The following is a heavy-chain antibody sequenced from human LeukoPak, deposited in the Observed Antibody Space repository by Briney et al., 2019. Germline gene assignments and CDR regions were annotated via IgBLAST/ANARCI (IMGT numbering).Heavy chain of an antibody. CDR1: GYTFTGYY. J-gene: IGHJ3*02. V-gene: IGHV1-2*02. CDR3: AREYYYDSSGYYYYGAFDI. CDR2: INPNSGGT. D-gene: IGHD3-22*01. Sequence: ASVKVSSKASGYTFTGYYMHWVRQAPGQGLEWMGWINPNSGGTNYAQKFQGRVTMTRDTSISTAYMELSRLRSDDTAVYYCAREYYYDSSGYYYYGAFDIWGQGTMVTVSS.